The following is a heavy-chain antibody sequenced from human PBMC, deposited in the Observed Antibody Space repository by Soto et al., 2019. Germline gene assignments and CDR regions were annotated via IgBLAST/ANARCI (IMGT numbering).Heavy chain of an antibody. CDR3: AKAPGVYDMDV. D-gene: IGHD3-10*01. V-gene: IGHV3-9*01. Sequence: GGSLRLSCAASGFTFDDYAMHWVRQAPGKGLEWVSGISWNSGSIGYADSVKGRFTISRDNAKNSLYLQMNSLRAEDTALYYCAKAPGVYDMDVWGKGTTVTVSS. CDR1: GFTFDDYA. J-gene: IGHJ6*03. CDR2: ISWNSGSI.